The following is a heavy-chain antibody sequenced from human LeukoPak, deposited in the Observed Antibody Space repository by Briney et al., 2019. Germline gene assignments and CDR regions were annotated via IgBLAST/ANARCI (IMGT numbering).Heavy chain of an antibody. CDR2: INTDGSST. Sequence: GGSLRLSCAASGFTFSSYWMHWVRQAPGRGLVWVSRINTDGSSTSYADSVKGRFTISRDNANNLLYLQMNSQRGEDTAVYYCTRDRSRAEDDWGQGTLVTVSS. CDR3: TRDRSRAEDD. V-gene: IGHV3-74*01. J-gene: IGHJ4*02. D-gene: IGHD1-14*01. CDR1: GFTFSSYW.